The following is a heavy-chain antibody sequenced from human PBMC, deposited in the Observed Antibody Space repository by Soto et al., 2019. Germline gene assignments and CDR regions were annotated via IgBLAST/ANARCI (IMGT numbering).Heavy chain of an antibody. CDR3: ASYYDFWSGNWFDP. Sequence: KPSETLSLTCAVSGGSISSGGYSWSWIRQPPGKGLEWIGYIYHSGSTYYNPSLKSRVTISVDRSKNQFSLKLSSVTAADTAVYYCASYYDFWSGNWFDPWGQGTLVTVSS. J-gene: IGHJ5*02. CDR2: IYHSGST. CDR1: GGSISSGGYS. V-gene: IGHV4-30-2*01. D-gene: IGHD3-3*01.